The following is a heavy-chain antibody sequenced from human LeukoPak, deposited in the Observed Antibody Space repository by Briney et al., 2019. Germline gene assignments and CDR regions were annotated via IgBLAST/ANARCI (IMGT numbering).Heavy chain of an antibody. D-gene: IGHD4-17*01. V-gene: IGHV3-74*01. Sequence: GVSLRLSCAASGFTFSSYWMHWVRQAPGKGLVWVSRISGDGRTTSYADSVKGRFTISRDNAKNTLYLQMNSLRVEDTAVYYCVDYGERWGQGTLVTVSS. CDR1: GFTFSSYW. CDR3: VDYGER. J-gene: IGHJ4*02. CDR2: ISGDGRTT.